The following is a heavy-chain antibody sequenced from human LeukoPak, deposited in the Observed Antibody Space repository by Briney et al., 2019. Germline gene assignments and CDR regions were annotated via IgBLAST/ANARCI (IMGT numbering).Heavy chain of an antibody. CDR2: INHSGST. CDR3: ARGRFSSSWYWGPYYFDY. D-gene: IGHD6-13*01. V-gene: IGHV4-34*01. J-gene: IGHJ4*02. Sequence: SETPSLTCAVYGGSFSGYYWSWIRQPPGKGLEWIGEINHSGSTNYNPSLKSRVTISVDTSKNQFSLKLSSVTAADTAVYYCARGRFSSSWYWGPYYFDYWGQGTLVTVSS. CDR1: GGSFSGYY.